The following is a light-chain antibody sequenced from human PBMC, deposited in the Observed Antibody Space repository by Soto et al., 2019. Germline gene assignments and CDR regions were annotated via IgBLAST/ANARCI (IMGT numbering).Light chain of an antibody. CDR3: TSFTTSSIWV. J-gene: IGLJ3*02. CDR1: SSDVGIYNY. Sequence: QSALTQPASVSGSPGQSITISCTGTSSDVGIYNYVSWYQQHPGKAPKLIICEVYNRPSGVSNRFSGSKSGNTASLTISGLRPEDEADYYCTSFTTSSIWVLGGGTKVTAL. CDR2: EVY. V-gene: IGLV2-14*01.